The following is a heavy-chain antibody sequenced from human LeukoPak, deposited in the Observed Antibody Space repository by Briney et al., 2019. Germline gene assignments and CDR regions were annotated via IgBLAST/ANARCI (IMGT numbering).Heavy chain of an antibody. Sequence: GGSLRLSCAASGFTFSTYWMHWVRQAPGKGPVWVSRMNSDGSSITYADSVKGRFTISRDNAKNTLYLQMNSLRAEDTAVYYCARAGVPTRNGFDIWGQGTMVTVSS. CDR3: ARAGVPTRNGFDI. D-gene: IGHD3-10*01. CDR2: MNSDGSSI. CDR1: GFTFSTYW. J-gene: IGHJ3*02. V-gene: IGHV3-74*01.